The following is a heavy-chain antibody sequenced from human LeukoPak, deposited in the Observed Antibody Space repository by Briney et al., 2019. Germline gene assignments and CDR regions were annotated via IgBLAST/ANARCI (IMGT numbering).Heavy chain of an antibody. V-gene: IGHV1-2*02. J-gene: IGHJ6*03. CDR2: INPNSGGT. Sequence: ASVKVSCKASGYTFTGYYMHWVRQAPGQGLEWMGWINPNSGGTNYAQKFQGRVTMTRDTSISTAYMELSRMRSDDTAVYYCERRHYDILTDYSEYTYYYYYMDVWGKGTTVTVSS. CDR3: ERRHYDILTDYSEYTYYYYYMDV. D-gene: IGHD3-9*01. CDR1: GYTFTGYY.